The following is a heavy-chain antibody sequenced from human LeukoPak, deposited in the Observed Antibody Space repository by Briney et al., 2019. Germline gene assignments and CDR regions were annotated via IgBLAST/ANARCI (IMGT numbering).Heavy chain of an antibody. CDR1: GGSISSYY. CDR3: ARAPLVGYSGYRYFDY. V-gene: IGHV4-59*01. D-gene: IGHD5-12*01. CDR2: IYYSGST. Sequence: PSETLSLTCTVSGGSISSYYWSWIRQPPGKGLEWIGYIYYSGSTNYNPSLKSRVTISVDTSKNQFSLKLSFVTAADTAVYYCARAPLVGYSGYRYFDYWGQGTLVTVSS. J-gene: IGHJ4*02.